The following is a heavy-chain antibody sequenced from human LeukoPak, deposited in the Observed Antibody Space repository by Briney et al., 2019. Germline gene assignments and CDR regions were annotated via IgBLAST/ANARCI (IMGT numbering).Heavy chain of an antibody. CDR2: IHYSGST. V-gene: IGHV4-59*08. CDR1: GGSISGFY. CDR3: ARQARKRLTSNWDF. D-gene: IGHD2-21*02. J-gene: IGHJ4*02. Sequence: SETLSLTCTVSGGSISGFYWSWIRQPPGKGLEWIGYIHYSGSTNYNPSLKSRVIISLDTSKNQFSLRLSSVTAADTAVYYCARQARKRLTSNWDFWGQGTLVTVSS.